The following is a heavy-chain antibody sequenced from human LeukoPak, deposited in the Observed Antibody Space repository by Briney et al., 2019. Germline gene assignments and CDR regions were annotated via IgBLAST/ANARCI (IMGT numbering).Heavy chain of an antibody. CDR1: GGSISSYY. CDR3: ARHRYYFDY. J-gene: IGHJ4*02. Sequence: SETLSLTCTVSGGSISSYYWSWIRQPPGKGLEWIGEINHSGSTNYNPSLKSRVTISVDTSKNQFSLKLSSVTAADTAVYYCARHRYYFDYWGQGTLVTVSS. CDR2: INHSGST. V-gene: IGHV4-34*01.